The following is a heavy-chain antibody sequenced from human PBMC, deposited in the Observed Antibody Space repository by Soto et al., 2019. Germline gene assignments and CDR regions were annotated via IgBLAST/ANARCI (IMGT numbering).Heavy chain of an antibody. CDR3: AKDDELLPSDY. V-gene: IGHV3-30*18. CDR1: GFTFSSYG. CDR2: ISYDGSNK. D-gene: IGHD2-15*01. J-gene: IGHJ4*02. Sequence: QVQLVESGGGVVQPGRSLRLSCAASGFTFSSYGMHWVRQAPGKGLEWVAVISYDGSNKYYADSGKGRFTISRDNSKNTLYLQMNSLRAEDTAVYYCAKDDELLPSDYWGQGTLVTVSS.